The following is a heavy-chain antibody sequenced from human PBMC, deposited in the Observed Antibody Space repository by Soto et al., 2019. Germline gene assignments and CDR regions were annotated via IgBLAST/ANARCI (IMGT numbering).Heavy chain of an antibody. CDR3: ARWLSTTRYYYFYGMDV. V-gene: IGHV1-46*01. CDR2: INPSGGIT. D-gene: IGHD2-2*01. J-gene: IGHJ6*02. Sequence: ASVKVSCKASGYTLTSYYLHWVRQAPGQGPEWMGIINPSGGITNDAQKFQDRVTMTSDTSTSTVYMELSSLRSEDTAVYYCARWLSTTRYYYFYGMDVWGQGTTVTVSS. CDR1: GYTLTSYY.